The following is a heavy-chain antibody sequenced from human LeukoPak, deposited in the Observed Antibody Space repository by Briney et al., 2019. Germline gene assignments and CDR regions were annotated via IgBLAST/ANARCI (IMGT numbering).Heavy chain of an antibody. J-gene: IGHJ5*02. D-gene: IGHD6-19*01. Sequence: SETLSLTCAVYGGSFSGYYWGWIRQPPGKGLEWIGEIDHSGSTNYNPSLKSRVTISVDTSKNQFSLKLSSVTAADTAVYYCAGEGYSSGWYYGSWFDPWGQGTLVTVSS. CDR2: IDHSGST. CDR3: AGEGYSSGWYYGSWFDP. V-gene: IGHV4-34*01. CDR1: GGSFSGYY.